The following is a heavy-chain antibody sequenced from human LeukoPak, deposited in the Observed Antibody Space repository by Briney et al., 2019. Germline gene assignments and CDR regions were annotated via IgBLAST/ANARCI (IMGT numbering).Heavy chain of an antibody. CDR2: ISGSSSYI. CDR1: VFTFISYT. D-gene: IGHD2-2*01. V-gene: IGHV3-21*01. J-gene: IGHJ4*02. Sequence: GGSLRLSCAVSVFTFISYTLNWVRQAPGKGRECGSSISGSSSYIYYADSVKGRFTISRDNAKNSLYLQMNSLRAEDTAVYYCARGRCSSTSCYFDYWGQGTLVTVSS. CDR3: ARGRCSSTSCYFDY.